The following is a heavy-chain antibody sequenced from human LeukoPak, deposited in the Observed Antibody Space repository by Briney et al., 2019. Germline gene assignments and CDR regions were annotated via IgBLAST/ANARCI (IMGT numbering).Heavy chain of an antibody. CDR2: IYYSGST. J-gene: IGHJ4*02. D-gene: IGHD3-22*01. Sequence: PSETLSLTCTVSGGSISSYYWSWIRQPPGKGLEWIGYIYYSGSTNYNPSLKSRVTISVDTSKNQFSLKLTSVTAADTAVYYCARDGTYYYDSSGSPTLFDYWGQGTLVTVSS. CDR1: GGSISSYY. CDR3: ARDGTYYYDSSGSPTLFDY. V-gene: IGHV4-4*08.